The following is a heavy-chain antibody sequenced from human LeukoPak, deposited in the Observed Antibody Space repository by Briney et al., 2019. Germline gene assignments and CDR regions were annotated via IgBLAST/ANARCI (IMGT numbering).Heavy chain of an antibody. CDR1: GFTFSSYS. CDR2: ISSSSSYI. V-gene: IGHV3-21*01. CDR3: ARWEDSSGYFDY. J-gene: IGHJ4*02. Sequence: GGSLRLSCAASGFTFSSYSMNWVRQAPGKGLEWVSSISSSSSYIYYADSVKGRFTISRDNAKNSLCLQMNSLRAEDTAVYYCARWEDSSGYFDYWGQGTLVTVSS. D-gene: IGHD3-22*01.